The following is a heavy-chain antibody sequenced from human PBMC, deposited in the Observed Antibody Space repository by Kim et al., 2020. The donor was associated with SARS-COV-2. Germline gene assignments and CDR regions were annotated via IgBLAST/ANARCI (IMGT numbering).Heavy chain of an antibody. CDR1: GFTFSSYW. V-gene: IGHV3-74*01. D-gene: IGHD3-22*01. CDR2: INSDGSST. CDR3: ARGWYDTKRGYYYYGMDV. J-gene: IGHJ6*02. Sequence: GGSLRLSCAASGFTFSSYWMHWVRQAPGKGLVWVSRINSDGSSTSYADSVKGRFTISRDNAKNTLYLQMNSLRAEDTAVYYCARGWYDTKRGYYYYGMDVWGQGTTVTVSS.